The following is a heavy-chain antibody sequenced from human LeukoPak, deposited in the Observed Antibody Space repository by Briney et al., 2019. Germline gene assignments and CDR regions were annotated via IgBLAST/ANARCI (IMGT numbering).Heavy chain of an antibody. CDR1: GFTFSSYE. J-gene: IGHJ6*02. D-gene: IGHD5-18*01. CDR2: ISSSGSTI. V-gene: IGHV3-48*03. Sequence: PGGSLRLSCAASGFTFSSYEMNWVRQAPGKGLEWVSYISSSGSTIYYADSVKGRFTISRDNAKNSLYLQMNSLRAEDTAVYYCARADTAMVRDYYYGMDVWGQGTTVTVPS. CDR3: ARADTAMVRDYYYGMDV.